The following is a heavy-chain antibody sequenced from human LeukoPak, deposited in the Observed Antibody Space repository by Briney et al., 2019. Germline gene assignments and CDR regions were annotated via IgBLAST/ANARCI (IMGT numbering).Heavy chain of an antibody. J-gene: IGHJ6*02. D-gene: IGHD3-3*01. CDR1: GYTFTIYD. Sequence: ASVKVSCKASGYTFTIYDINWVRQAPGQGLEWVGWMNPNNGGTVYAQKFQGRVTMTRDTSTGTLYMELNSLKSEDTAVYYCARGAIFGVTPRGYGMDIWGQGTTVTVSS. CDR2: MNPNNGGT. CDR3: ARGAIFGVTPRGYGMDI. V-gene: IGHV1-8*01.